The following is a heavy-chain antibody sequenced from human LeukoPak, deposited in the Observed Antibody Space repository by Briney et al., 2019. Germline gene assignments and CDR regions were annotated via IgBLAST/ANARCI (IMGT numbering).Heavy chain of an antibody. J-gene: IGHJ4*02. CDR1: GYTFTGYY. D-gene: IGHD3-3*01. V-gene: IGHV1-2*02. CDR2: INPNSGGT. CDR3: ARGLRFLEWFLDY. Sequence: ASVKASCKASGYTFTGYYMHWVRQAPGQGLEWMGWINPNSGGTNYAQKFQGRVTMTRDTSISTAYMELSRLRSDDTAVYYCARGLRFLEWFLDYWGQGTLVTVSS.